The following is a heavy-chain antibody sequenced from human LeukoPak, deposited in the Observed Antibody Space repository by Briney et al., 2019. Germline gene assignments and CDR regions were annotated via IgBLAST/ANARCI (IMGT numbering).Heavy chain of an antibody. Sequence: ASVKVSCKASGYTFTGYYMHWVRQAPGQGLEWMGWINPNSGGTNYAQKFQGRVTMTRDTPISTAYMELSRLRSDDTAVYYCARDPRYCSGGSCLYMDVWGKGTTVTVSS. CDR1: GYTFTGYY. J-gene: IGHJ6*03. CDR2: INPNSGGT. CDR3: ARDPRYCSGGSCLYMDV. V-gene: IGHV1-2*02. D-gene: IGHD2-15*01.